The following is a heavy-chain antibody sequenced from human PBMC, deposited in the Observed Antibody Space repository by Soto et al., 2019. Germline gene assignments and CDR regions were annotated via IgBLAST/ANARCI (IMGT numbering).Heavy chain of an antibody. V-gene: IGHV4-59*01. CDR2: IYYSGST. CDR3: ARQTVESSITSPHYYYYGMDV. Sequence: SETLSLTCTVSGGSISSYYWSWIRQPPGKGLEWIGYIYYSGSTNYNPSLKSRVTISVDTSKNQFSLKLSSVTAADTAVYYCARQTVESSITSPHYYYYGMDVWGQGTKVTVSS. J-gene: IGHJ6*02. D-gene: IGHD3-3*02. CDR1: GGSISSYY.